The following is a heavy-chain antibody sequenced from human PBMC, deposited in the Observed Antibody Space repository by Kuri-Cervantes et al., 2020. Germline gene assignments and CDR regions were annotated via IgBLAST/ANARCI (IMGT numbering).Heavy chain of an antibody. J-gene: IGHJ6*02. V-gene: IGHV3-30-3*01. CDR1: GFTFSSYA. CDR2: ISYDGSNK. D-gene: IGHD4-23*01. CDR3: ARVRIDYGGNSLSFSRYYYYGMDV. Sequence: GGSLRLSCAASGFTFSSYAMHWVRQAPGKGLEWVAVISYDGSNKYYADSVKGRFTISRDNSKNTLYLQMNSLRAEDTAVYYCARVRIDYGGNSLSFSRYYYYGMDVWGQGTTVTVSS.